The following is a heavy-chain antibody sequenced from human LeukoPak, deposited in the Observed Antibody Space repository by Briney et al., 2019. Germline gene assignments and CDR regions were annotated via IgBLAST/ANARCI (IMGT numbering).Heavy chain of an antibody. CDR1: GYRFSTYW. Sequence: GESLKISCKGSGYRFSTYWIGWVRQMPGKGLEWMGIIYPGDSDTRYSPSFQGQVTISADKSINTAYLQWGSLQASDTAMYYCARRLFIGGYHNYFDYWGQGTLVTVSS. J-gene: IGHJ4*02. D-gene: IGHD1-26*01. V-gene: IGHV5-51*01. CDR2: IYPGDSDT. CDR3: ARRLFIGGYHNYFDY.